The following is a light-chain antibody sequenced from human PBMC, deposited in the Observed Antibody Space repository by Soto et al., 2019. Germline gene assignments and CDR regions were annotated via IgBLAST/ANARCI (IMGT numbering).Light chain of an antibody. CDR1: QSICSW. CDR3: QQYNSFSLT. J-gene: IGKJ4*01. Sequence: DIQMPQSPSTLSSSVGDRVTITCRASQSICSWLAWYQQKPGKAPKLLIYDASSLESGVPSRFSGSGSGTEFTLTINILQPDDFATYYCQQYNSFSLTFGGGTKVEIK. CDR2: DAS. V-gene: IGKV1-5*01.